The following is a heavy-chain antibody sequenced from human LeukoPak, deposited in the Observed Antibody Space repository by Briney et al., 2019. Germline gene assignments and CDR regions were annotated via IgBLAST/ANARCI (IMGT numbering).Heavy chain of an antibody. Sequence: TSQTLSLTCTVSGGSISSGGYYWSWIRQHPGKGLEWIGYIYYSGSTYYNPSLKSRVTISVDTSKNQFSLKLSSVTAADTAVYYCARDGPNDYYGVPWGQGTLVTVSS. D-gene: IGHD3-10*01. J-gene: IGHJ5*02. CDR3: ARDGPNDYYGVP. CDR1: GGSISSGGYY. CDR2: IYYSGST. V-gene: IGHV4-31*03.